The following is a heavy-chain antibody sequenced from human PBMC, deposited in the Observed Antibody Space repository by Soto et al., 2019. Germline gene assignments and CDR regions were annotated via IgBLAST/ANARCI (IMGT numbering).Heavy chain of an antibody. CDR1: SGSISSSKW. D-gene: IGHD1-1*01. Sequence: PSETLSLTCVVSSGSISSSKWWSWVRQPPGKGLEWIGEIHESGSTNYNPSLKSRITISVDKSKNQCSLNLNSVTAADTAVYYCAREGRDSYNLGYWGQGTLVTVSS. CDR2: IHESGST. V-gene: IGHV4-4*02. J-gene: IGHJ4*02. CDR3: AREGRDSYNLGY.